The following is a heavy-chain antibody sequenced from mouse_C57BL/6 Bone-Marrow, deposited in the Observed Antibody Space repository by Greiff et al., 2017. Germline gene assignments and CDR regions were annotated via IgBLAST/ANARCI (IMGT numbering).Heavy chain of an antibody. V-gene: IGHV1-52*01. CDR3: ARRGMFFDV. Sequence: QVQLQQPGAELVRPGSSVKLSCKASGYTFTSYWMHWVKQRPIQGLEWIGNIDPSDSDTHYNQKFKDKATLTVDKSSSTAYMQLSSLTSEDSAVYYCARRGMFFDVWGTGTTVTVSS. CDR2: IDPSDSDT. CDR1: GYTFTSYW. J-gene: IGHJ1*03.